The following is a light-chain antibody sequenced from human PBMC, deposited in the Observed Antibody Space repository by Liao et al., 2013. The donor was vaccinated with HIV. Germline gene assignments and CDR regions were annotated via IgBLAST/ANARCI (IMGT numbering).Light chain of an antibody. V-gene: IGLV3-25*03. J-gene: IGLJ1*01. Sequence: SYELTQPPSVSVSPGQTARITCSGDALPKQHAYWYQQKPGQAPVLVIYKDSERRSGIPERFSGSSSGTTVTLTISGVQAEDEADYYCQSADSSAIYVFGTGTKVTVL. CDR1: ALPKQH. CDR2: KDS. CDR3: QSADSSAIYV.